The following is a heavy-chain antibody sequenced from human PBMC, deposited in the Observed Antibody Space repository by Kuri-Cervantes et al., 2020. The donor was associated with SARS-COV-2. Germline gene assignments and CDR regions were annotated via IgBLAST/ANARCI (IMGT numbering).Heavy chain of an antibody. Sequence: LRLSCTVSGGSISSRDYYWSWIRQPPGKGLEWIGYIYYSGSSYNPSLKSRVTISVDTSKNQFSLNLNSVTAADTAVYYCARGYYYYYYMDVWGKGTTVTVSS. J-gene: IGHJ6*03. CDR1: GGSISSRDYY. CDR3: ARGYYYYYYMDV. V-gene: IGHV4-30-4*01. CDR2: IYYSGS.